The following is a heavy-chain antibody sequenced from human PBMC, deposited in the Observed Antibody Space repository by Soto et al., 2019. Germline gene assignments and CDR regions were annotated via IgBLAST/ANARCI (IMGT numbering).Heavy chain of an antibody. V-gene: IGHV3-13*01. CDR2: IGTAGDT. Sequence: GGSLRLSCAASGFTFSSYDMHWVRQATGKGLEWVSAIGTAGDTYYPGSVKGRFTISRENAKNSLYLQMNSLRAEDTAVYYCARVGYYDSSGPFDYWGQGTLVTVSS. CDR3: ARVGYYDSSGPFDY. CDR1: GFTFSSYD. D-gene: IGHD3-22*01. J-gene: IGHJ4*02.